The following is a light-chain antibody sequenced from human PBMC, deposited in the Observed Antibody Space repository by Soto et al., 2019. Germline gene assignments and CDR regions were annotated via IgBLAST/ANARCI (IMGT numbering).Light chain of an antibody. CDR3: QQSHSSPPT. V-gene: IGKV1-39*01. J-gene: IGKJ1*01. CDR2: AAS. Sequence: DIQMTQSPSSLSASVGDRVTITCRASQSISSNLNWYQQKPGKAPKLLIYAASNLQSGVPSTFSGSGSGTDFTLTISSLQPEDFATYYCQQSHSSPPTFGQGTKVDIK. CDR1: QSISSN.